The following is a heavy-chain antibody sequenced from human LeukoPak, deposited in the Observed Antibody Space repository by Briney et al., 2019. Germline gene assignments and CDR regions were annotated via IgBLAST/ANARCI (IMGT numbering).Heavy chain of an antibody. Sequence: SKTLSPTYAVTHDSVNNRSWGTGSGQPPGKELEWIGAISHSGSTKYKPSLKTRVTISLATSNTRSSLILTSVPAADTAVYYCARGWGSGSLLNWGQGALVTVSS. CDR3: ARGWGSGSLLN. D-gene: IGHD3-10*01. CDR1: HDSVNNRSW. CDR2: ISHSGST. V-gene: IGHV4-4*02. J-gene: IGHJ4*02.